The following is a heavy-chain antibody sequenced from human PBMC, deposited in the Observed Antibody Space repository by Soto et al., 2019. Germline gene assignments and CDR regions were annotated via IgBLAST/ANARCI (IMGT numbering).Heavy chain of an antibody. CDR2: ISGSGGST. Sequence: GGSLRLSCAASGFTFSSYAMSWVRQAPGKGLEWVSAISGSGGSTYYADSVKGRFTISRDNSKNTLYLQMSGLRAEDTAVYYCAKDLRAGMATIEQAFDYWGQGTLVTVSS. J-gene: IGHJ4*02. CDR1: GFTFSSYA. V-gene: IGHV3-23*01. CDR3: AKDLRAGMATIEQAFDY. D-gene: IGHD5-12*01.